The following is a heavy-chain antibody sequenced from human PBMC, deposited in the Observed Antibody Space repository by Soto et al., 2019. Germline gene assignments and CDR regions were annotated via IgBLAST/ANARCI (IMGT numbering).Heavy chain of an antibody. V-gene: IGHV3-48*03. J-gene: IGHJ4*02. CDR3: AREWGSGYIDN. CDR1: GFTFSDYN. CDR2: ISYTTRTI. Sequence: EVQLVESGGGLVQPGGSLRLSCAASGFTFSDYNVHWVRQAPGKGLEWVSYISYTTRTIYYADSVKGRFTISRDNAKNSVSLQMNSLRDEDTAVYYCAREWGSGYIDNWGQGTLVTVSS. D-gene: IGHD3-22*01.